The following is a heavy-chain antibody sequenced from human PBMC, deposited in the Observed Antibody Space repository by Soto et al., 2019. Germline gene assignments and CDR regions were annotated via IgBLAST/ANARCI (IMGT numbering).Heavy chain of an antibody. D-gene: IGHD1-26*01. CDR3: ARVIVGTTTFVDY. CDR1: GFTFSSYS. CDR2: ISISSSTI. Sequence: PGGSLRLSCAASGFTFSSYSMNWVRQAPGKGLEWVSYISISSSTIYYADSVKGRFTISRDNVKNSLYLQMNSLRDEDTAVYYCARVIVGTTTFVDYWGQGTLVTVSS. V-gene: IGHV3-48*02. J-gene: IGHJ4*02.